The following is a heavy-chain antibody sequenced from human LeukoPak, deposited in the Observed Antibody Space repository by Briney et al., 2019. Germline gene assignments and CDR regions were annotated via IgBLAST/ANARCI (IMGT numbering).Heavy chain of an antibody. V-gene: IGHV4-31*03. Sequence: SETLSLTCTVSGGSIRSSYYYWGWIRQPPGKGPEWIGYIYYSGSTYYNPSLKSRVTISVDTSKNQFSLKLSSVTAADTAVYYCARVGVLAPKRYFDLWGRGTLVTVSS. CDR3: ARVGVLAPKRYFDL. D-gene: IGHD2-8*01. J-gene: IGHJ2*01. CDR2: IYYSGST. CDR1: GGSIRSSYYY.